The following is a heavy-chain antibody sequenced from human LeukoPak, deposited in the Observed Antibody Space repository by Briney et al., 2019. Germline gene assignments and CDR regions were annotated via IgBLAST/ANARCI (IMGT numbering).Heavy chain of an antibody. D-gene: IGHD2-2*01. CDR2: ISHSGST. V-gene: IGHV4-34*01. CDR1: GGSFSGYY. CDR3: ARGGYCSSTSCSRFYGMDV. J-gene: IGHJ6*02. Sequence: PSETLSLTCAVYGGSFSGYYWSWIRQPPGKGLEWIGEISHSGSTNYNPSLKSRVTISVDTSKNQFSLKLSSVTAADTAVYYCARGGYCSSTSCSRFYGMDVWGQGTTVTVSS.